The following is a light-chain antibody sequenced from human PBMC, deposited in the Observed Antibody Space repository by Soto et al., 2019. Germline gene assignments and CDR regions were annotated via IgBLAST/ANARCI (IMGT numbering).Light chain of an antibody. CDR3: QQSYSNPIT. CDR1: QSISSY. Sequence: DIHMTQSPSSLSASVGYRFTITCRASQSISSYLNWYQQKPVKAPNLLIYGASSLQSGVPSRFSGSGSGTDFTLTISSLQPEDVETYYCQQSYSNPITFGQGTRLEIK. CDR2: GAS. J-gene: IGKJ5*01. V-gene: IGKV1-39*01.